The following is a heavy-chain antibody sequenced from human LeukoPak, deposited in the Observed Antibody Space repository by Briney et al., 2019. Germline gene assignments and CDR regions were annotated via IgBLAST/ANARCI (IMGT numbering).Heavy chain of an antibody. CDR1: GFTFNDYA. J-gene: IGHJ4*02. CDR2: ISWNSRSI. V-gene: IGHV3-9*03. D-gene: IGHD6-13*01. CDR3: AKEGSSWSTFDY. Sequence: SLRLSCATSGFTFNDYAMYWVRQAPGKGLEWVSGISWNSRSIAYADSVKGRFTISRDNAKNSLYLQMNSLRAEDMALYYCAKEGSSWSTFDYWGQGTLVTASS.